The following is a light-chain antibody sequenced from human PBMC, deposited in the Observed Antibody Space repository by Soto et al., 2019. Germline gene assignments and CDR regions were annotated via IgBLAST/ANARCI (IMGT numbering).Light chain of an antibody. CDR2: GAS. CDR1: HSVGSN. CDR3: QQYKQWPVA. Sequence: VMTQSPTTLSGSPWERATLCGRASHSVGSNLAWYQQNPGQDTRLLIYGASPRATGVPARFSGSGSATQFNLTIRSLQSEDFGFYYCQQYKQWPVAFGGGTKVDIK. V-gene: IGKV3-15*01. J-gene: IGKJ4*01.